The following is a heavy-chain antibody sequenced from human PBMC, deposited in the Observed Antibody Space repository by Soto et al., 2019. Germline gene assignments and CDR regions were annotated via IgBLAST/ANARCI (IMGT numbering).Heavy chain of an antibody. CDR3: TKARLWGGDGYNSYYYNAMDV. J-gene: IGHJ6*02. Sequence: GGSLRLSCAASGFTFSSYGMHWVRQAPGKGLEWVAVIWYDGSNKYYADSVKGRFTISRDNAKNSLYLQMNSLRPEDTALYYCTKARLWGGDGYNSYYYNAMDVWGQGTTVTVSS. D-gene: IGHD3-16*01. V-gene: IGHV3-30*02. CDR1: GFTFSSYG. CDR2: IWYDGSNK.